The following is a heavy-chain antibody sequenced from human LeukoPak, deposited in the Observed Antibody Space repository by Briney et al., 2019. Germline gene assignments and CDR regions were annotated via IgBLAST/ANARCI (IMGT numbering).Heavy chain of an antibody. Sequence: GASVKVSCKASGYTFTSYGISWVRQAPGQGLEWMGWISAYNGNTNYAQKLQGRVTMTTDTSTSTAYMELRSLRSEDTAVYYCARDESRYYYDSSGYYPPHFDYWGQGTLVTVSS. CDR3: ARDESRYYYDSSGYYPPHFDY. CDR1: GYTFTSYG. CDR2: ISAYNGNT. D-gene: IGHD3-22*01. J-gene: IGHJ4*02. V-gene: IGHV1-18*01.